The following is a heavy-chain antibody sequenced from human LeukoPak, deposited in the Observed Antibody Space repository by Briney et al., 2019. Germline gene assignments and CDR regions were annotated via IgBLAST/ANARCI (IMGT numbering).Heavy chain of an antibody. CDR3: ARVKVGYCSSTSCSLLGLDY. CDR1: GMTFSNYW. Sequence: GGSLRLSCAASGMTFSNYWMSWVRQAPGKGLEWVANIKEDGSEEYYVDSVKGRFTISRDNAKNSLYLQMNSLRAEDTAVFYCARVKVGYCSSTSCSLLGLDYWGQGTPVTVSS. V-gene: IGHV3-7*04. CDR2: IKEDGSEE. D-gene: IGHD2-2*01. J-gene: IGHJ4*02.